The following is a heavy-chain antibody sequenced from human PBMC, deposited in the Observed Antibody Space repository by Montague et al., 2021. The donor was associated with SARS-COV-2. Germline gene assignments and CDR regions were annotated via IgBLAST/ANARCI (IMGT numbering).Heavy chain of an antibody. J-gene: IGHJ6*02. CDR1: GDSLSSGSYY. V-gene: IGHV4-61*02. D-gene: IGHD1-20*01. Sequence: TLSLTCSVSGDSLSSGSYYWSWIRQPAGKGLEWFGRIYRGGSPXYNPSLKSRVTISGDMSKNQFSLNVSSVTAADTAVYYCTRDPITGTTGTIYNYYGMDVWGQGTTVTVSS. CDR3: TRDPITGTTGTIYNYYGMDV. CDR2: IYRGGSP.